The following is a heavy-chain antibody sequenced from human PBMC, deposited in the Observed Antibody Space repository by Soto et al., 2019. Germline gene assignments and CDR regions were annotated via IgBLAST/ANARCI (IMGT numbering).Heavy chain of an antibody. V-gene: IGHV4-39*01. Sequence: SETLSLTCTVSGGSISSSSYYWGWIRQPPGKGLEWIGSIYYSGSTYYNPSLKSRVTISVDTSKNQFSLKLSSVTAADTAVYYCARQWSDILTGYYNVNDYWGQGTLVTVSS. D-gene: IGHD3-9*01. CDR3: ARQWSDILTGYYNVNDY. J-gene: IGHJ4*02. CDR1: GGSISSSSYY. CDR2: IYYSGST.